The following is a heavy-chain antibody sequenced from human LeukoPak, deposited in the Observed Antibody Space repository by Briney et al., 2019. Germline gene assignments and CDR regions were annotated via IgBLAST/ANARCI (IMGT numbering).Heavy chain of an antibody. J-gene: IGHJ5*02. CDR2: ISSSGSTI. D-gene: IGHD3-16*01. CDR3: ARDSLGAPFDP. CDR1: GFTFSSYE. Sequence: GGSLRLSCAASGFTFSSYEMNWVRQAPGKGLEWVSYISSSGSTIYYADSVKGRFTISRDNAKNSLYLQMNSLRAEDTAVYYCARDSLGAPFDPWGQGTLVTVSS. V-gene: IGHV3-48*03.